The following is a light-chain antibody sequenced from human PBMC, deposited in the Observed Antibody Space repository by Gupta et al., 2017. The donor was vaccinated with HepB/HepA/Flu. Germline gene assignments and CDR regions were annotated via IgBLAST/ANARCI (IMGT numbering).Light chain of an antibody. CDR2: DVS. V-gene: IGLV2-14*03. CDR1: SSDIIPYKY. Sequence: QSALTQPASVSGSPGQSITLSCTGISSDIIPYKYFSWYQHQPGKAPKVLISDVSDRPSGVSNRFSGSKSGNTAYLTISGLHAEDEADYYCCSYTSRSTVFGGGTKVTVL. J-gene: IGLJ3*02. CDR3: CSYTSRSTV.